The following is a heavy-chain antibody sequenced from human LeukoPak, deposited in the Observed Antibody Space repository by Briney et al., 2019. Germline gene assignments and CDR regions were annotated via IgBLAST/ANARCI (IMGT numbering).Heavy chain of an antibody. CDR1: GFTFSGYN. J-gene: IGHJ6*03. CDR2: ITSSSTYI. V-gene: IGHV3-21*01. D-gene: IGHD1-26*01. Sequence: PGGTLRLSCAASGFTFSGYNMNWVRQAPGKGLEWVSSITSSSTYIYYADSVKGRFTISRDNAKNSLYLQMNSLRAEDTAVYYCARDPYSGSYGNYYYYYMDVWGKGTTVTISS. CDR3: ARDPYSGSYGNYYYYYMDV.